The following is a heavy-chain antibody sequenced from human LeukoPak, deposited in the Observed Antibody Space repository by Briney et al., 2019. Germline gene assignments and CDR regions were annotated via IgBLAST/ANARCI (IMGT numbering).Heavy chain of an antibody. CDR3: ARHLRGCTNGVCCFNAFDI. J-gene: IGHJ3*02. CDR1: GGSISSSSYY. D-gene: IGHD2-8*01. V-gene: IGHV4-39*01. Sequence: SETLSLTCTVSGGSISSSSYYWGWIRQPPGKGLEWIGRFYYSGRTYYNPSLKSRVTISVETAKNQFSLKLSSVTAADTAVYYCARHLRGCTNGVCCFNAFDIWGQGTMVTVSS. CDR2: FYYSGRT.